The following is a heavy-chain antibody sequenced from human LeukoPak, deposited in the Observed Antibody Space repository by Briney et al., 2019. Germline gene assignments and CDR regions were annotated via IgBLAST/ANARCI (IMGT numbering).Heavy chain of an antibody. CDR2: IYPDDSDT. CDR3: ARRFRGSGSYYVDY. V-gene: IGHV5-51*01. D-gene: IGHD3-10*01. J-gene: IGHJ4*02. CDR1: GCSFTSYW. Sequence: GESLKISCKASGCSFTSYWIGWVRQVPGKGLEWMGIIYPDDSDTRYSPTFQGQVTISADKSISTAYLQWSSLKASDTAMYYCARRFRGSGSYYVDYWGQGTLVTVSS.